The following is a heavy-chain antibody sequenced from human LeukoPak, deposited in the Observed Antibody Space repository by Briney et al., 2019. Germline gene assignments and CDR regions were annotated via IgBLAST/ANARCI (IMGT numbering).Heavy chain of an antibody. CDR2: IWSDGSKK. V-gene: IGHV3-33*01. Sequence: PGGSLRLSCIASGFTFSDYGFHWVRQAPGKGLEWVAAIWSDGSKKYYGDSVEGRLTISRDNAKKTLYLQMNSLRAEDTAVYYCARAAYYGMDVWGQGTTVTVSS. J-gene: IGHJ6*02. CDR1: GFTFSDYG. CDR3: ARAAYYGMDV.